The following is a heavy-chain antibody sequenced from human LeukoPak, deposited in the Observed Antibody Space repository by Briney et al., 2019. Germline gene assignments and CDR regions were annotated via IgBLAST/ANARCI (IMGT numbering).Heavy chain of an antibody. V-gene: IGHV1-46*01. Sequence: RASVKVSCKASGHTFTGYYMHWMRQAPGQGLEWMGIINPSDGSTSYAQKFQGRVTMTRDTSTSTVYMDLSSLRSEDTAVYYCASGKLCSGGRCYFDYWGQGTLVTVSS. J-gene: IGHJ4*02. CDR2: INPSDGST. CDR1: GHTFTGYY. CDR3: ASGKLCSGGRCYFDY. D-gene: IGHD2-15*01.